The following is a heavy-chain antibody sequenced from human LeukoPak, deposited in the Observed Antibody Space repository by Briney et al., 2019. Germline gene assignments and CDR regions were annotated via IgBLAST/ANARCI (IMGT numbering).Heavy chain of an antibody. CDR2: MNPNSGNT. CDR1: GYTFTSYD. Sequence: ASVKVSCKASGYTFTSYDINWVRQATGQGLEWMGWMNPNSGNTGYAQKLQGRVTMTTDTSTSTAYMELRSLRSDDTAVYYCARALVGTVPYFDYWGQGTLVTVSS. V-gene: IGHV1-8*01. J-gene: IGHJ4*02. CDR3: ARALVGTVPYFDY. D-gene: IGHD2-2*01.